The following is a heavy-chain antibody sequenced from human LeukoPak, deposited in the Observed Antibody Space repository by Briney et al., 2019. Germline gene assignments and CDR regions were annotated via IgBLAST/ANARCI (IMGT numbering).Heavy chain of an antibody. Sequence: SETLSLTCTVSGYSISSGYYWGWVRQPPGQGLEWIGSIYHSGSTYYNPSLKSRVTISVDTSKNQFSLKLSSVTAADTAVYYCARVGGYSYGLYYFDYWGQGTLVTVSS. CDR3: ARVGGYSYGLYYFDY. J-gene: IGHJ4*02. CDR2: IYHSGST. V-gene: IGHV4-38-2*02. D-gene: IGHD5-18*01. CDR1: GYSISSGYY.